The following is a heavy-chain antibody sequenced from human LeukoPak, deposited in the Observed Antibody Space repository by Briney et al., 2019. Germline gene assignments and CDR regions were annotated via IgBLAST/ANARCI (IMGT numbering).Heavy chain of an antibody. CDR1: GFXFRNFE. V-gene: IGHV3-48*03. D-gene: IGHD2-21*02. CDR3: ASRVVTAIDY. Sequence: GGSQRLSCVASGFXFRNFEINWVRQAPGKGLEWVSYISSGGSTIYYADSMKGRFTVSRDNAKSSLYLQMNGLRAEDAAVYYCASRVVTAIDYWGQGTLVTVSS. CDR2: ISSGGSTI. J-gene: IGHJ4*02.